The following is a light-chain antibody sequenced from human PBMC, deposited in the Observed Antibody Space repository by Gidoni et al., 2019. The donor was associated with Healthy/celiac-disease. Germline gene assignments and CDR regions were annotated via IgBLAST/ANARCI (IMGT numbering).Light chain of an antibody. CDR3: QQYNNWPIT. CDR1: QSVSGN. J-gene: IGKJ5*01. CDR2: VAS. V-gene: IGKV3-15*01. Sequence: ERVMTQSPATRSVSPGERATLSCRASQSVSGNLAWYQQKPGQAPRLLIYVASTRATGVPARFSGSESGTEFTLTISSLQSEDFAVYYCQQYNNWPITFGQETRLEIK.